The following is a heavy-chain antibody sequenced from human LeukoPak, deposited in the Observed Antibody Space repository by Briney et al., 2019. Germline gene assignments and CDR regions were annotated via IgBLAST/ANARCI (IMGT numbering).Heavy chain of an antibody. V-gene: IGHV3-9*01. CDR1: GFTFDDYA. CDR2: ICWNSGSI. J-gene: IGHJ4*02. Sequence: GGSLRLSCAASGFTFDDYAMHWVRQAPGKGLEWVSGICWNSGSIGYPDPLKGRFTISRDNAKNSLYLQMNSLRAEDTALYYCAKDLRYSSSWGGIDYWRQGTLVTVSS. CDR3: AKDLRYSSSWGGIDY. D-gene: IGHD6-13*01.